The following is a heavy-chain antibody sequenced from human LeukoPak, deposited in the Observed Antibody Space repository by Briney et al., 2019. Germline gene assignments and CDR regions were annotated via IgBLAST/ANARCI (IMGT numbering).Heavy chain of an antibody. D-gene: IGHD6-13*01. Sequence: ASVKVSCKASGYTFTSYGISWVRQAPGQGLEWMGWISAYNGNTNYAQKLQGRVTMTTDTSTSTAYMELRGLRSDDTAVYYCARETSSSSWTYFDYWGQGTLVTVSS. CDR2: ISAYNGNT. CDR1: GYTFTSYG. CDR3: ARETSSSSWTYFDY. J-gene: IGHJ4*02. V-gene: IGHV1-18*01.